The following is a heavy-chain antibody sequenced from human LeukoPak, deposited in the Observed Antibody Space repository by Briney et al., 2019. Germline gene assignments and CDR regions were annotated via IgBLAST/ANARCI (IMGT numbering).Heavy chain of an antibody. J-gene: IGHJ4*02. CDR1: GFTFSSYE. D-gene: IGHD3-22*01. CDR2: ISSSGSTI. Sequence: GGSLRLSCAASGFTFSSYEMNWVRQAPGKGLEWVSYISSSGSTIYYADSVKGRFTISRDNAKNSLYLQMNSLRAEDTAVYYCAKDFPTYYYDSSGYYGGPFDYWGQGTLVTVSS. V-gene: IGHV3-48*03. CDR3: AKDFPTYYYDSSGYYGGPFDY.